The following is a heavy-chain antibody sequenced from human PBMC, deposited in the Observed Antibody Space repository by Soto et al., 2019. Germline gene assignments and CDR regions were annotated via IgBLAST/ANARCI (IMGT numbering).Heavy chain of an antibody. CDR1: GGSISNYY. CDR2: IYYTGST. D-gene: IGHD4-4*01. CDR3: ARVYNDFSGNGAFDY. Sequence: PSETLSLTCTVSGGSISNYYWIWIRQSPGEGLEWIGYIYYTGSTNYNPSLKSRITVSVDTSKNQFSLNLSSVTAADTAVYYCARVYNDFSGNGAFDYWGQGTLVTVSS. J-gene: IGHJ4*01. V-gene: IGHV4-59*01.